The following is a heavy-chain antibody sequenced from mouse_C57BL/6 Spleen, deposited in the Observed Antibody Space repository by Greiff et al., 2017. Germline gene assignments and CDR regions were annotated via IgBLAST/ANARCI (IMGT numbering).Heavy chain of an antibody. D-gene: IGHD3-2*02. V-gene: IGHV1-26*01. CDR1: GYTFTDYY. CDR2: INPNNGGT. Sequence: VQLQQSGPELVKPGASVKISCKASGYTFTDYYMNWVKQSHGKSLEWIGDINPNNGGTSYNQKFKGKATLTVDKSSSTAYMELRSLTSEDSAVYYCARRTGQATFLAWFAYWGQGTLVTVSA. CDR3: ARRTGQATFLAWFAY. J-gene: IGHJ3*01.